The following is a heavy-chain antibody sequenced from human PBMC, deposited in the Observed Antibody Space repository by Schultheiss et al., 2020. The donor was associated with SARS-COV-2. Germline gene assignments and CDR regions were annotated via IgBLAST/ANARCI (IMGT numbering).Heavy chain of an antibody. Sequence: LSLTCAVYGGSFSGYYWSWIRQPPGKGLEWIGEINHSGSTNYNPSLKSRVTISLDTSKNQFSLKLSSVTAADTAVYYCARGREDDWYFDLWGPGTLVTVSS. CDR1: GGSFSGYY. D-gene: IGHD1-26*01. CDR3: ARGREDDWYFDL. J-gene: IGHJ2*01. CDR2: INHSGST. V-gene: IGHV4-34*01.